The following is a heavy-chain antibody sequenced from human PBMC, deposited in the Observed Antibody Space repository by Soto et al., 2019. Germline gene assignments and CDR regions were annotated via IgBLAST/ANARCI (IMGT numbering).Heavy chain of an antibody. CDR1: GGSISSYY. J-gene: IGHJ4*02. CDR2: IYYSGST. Sequence: PSETLSLTCTVSGGSISSYYWSWIRQPPGKGLEWIGYIYYSGSTNYNPSLKSRVTISVDTSKNQFSLKLSSVTAADTAVYYCARDLYYDSSGPYFDYWGQGTLVTVSS. D-gene: IGHD3-22*01. CDR3: ARDLYYDSSGPYFDY. V-gene: IGHV4-59*01.